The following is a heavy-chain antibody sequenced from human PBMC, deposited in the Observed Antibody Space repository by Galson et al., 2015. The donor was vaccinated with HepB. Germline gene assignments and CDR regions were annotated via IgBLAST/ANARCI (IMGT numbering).Heavy chain of an antibody. CDR2: ISYDGSNK. Sequence: SLRLSCAASGFIFNSYAMTWVRQAPGKGLEWVAFISYDGSNKYYADSVKGRFTISRDNSKNTLYLQMNSLRPEDTAVYYCAREPYSSGWSKRGPYFDYWGQGALVTVSS. CDR3: AREPYSSGWSKRGPYFDY. V-gene: IGHV3-30-3*01. CDR1: GFIFNSYA. D-gene: IGHD6-19*01. J-gene: IGHJ4*02.